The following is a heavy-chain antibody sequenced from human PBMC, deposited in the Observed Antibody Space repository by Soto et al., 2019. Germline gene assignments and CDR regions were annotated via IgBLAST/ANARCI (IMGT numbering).Heavy chain of an antibody. CDR3: ARGAVRWSDAFDI. D-gene: IGHD4-17*01. CDR1: GYSFTSYW. Sequence: PGESLKISCKGSGYSFTSYWISWVRQMPGKGVEWMGRIDPSDSYTNYSPSFQGHVTISADKSISTAYLQWSSLKASDTAMYYCARGAVRWSDAFDIWGQGTMVTVSS. CDR2: IDPSDSYT. V-gene: IGHV5-10-1*01. J-gene: IGHJ3*02.